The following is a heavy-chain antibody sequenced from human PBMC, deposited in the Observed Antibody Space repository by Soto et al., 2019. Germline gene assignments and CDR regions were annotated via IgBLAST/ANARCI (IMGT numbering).Heavy chain of an antibody. J-gene: IGHJ5*02. CDR2: IIPIFGTA. D-gene: IGHD2-2*02. Sequence: SSVKVSCKASGGTFSSYAISWVRQAPGQGLEWMGGIIPIFGTANYAQKFQGRVTITADESTRTAYMERSSLRSEDTAVSYCASWKVVGVPAAIQRWFDPCSQGILVTVSS. CDR3: ASWKVVGVPAAIQRWFDP. CDR1: GGTFSSYA. V-gene: IGHV1-69*13.